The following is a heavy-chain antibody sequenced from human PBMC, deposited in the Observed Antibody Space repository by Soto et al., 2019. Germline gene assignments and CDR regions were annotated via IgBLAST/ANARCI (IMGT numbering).Heavy chain of an antibody. J-gene: IGHJ1*01. CDR2: ISSDASST. CDR3: ARLPNKSPQN. CDR1: GFTFSSYW. Sequence: EVQLVESGGGLVQPGGSLRLSCAASGFTFSSYWMHWVRQAPGKGLVWGSSISSDASSTSYADPVKGRFTISRDNAKNTVFLQMNSVRAEDTAVYYCARLPNKSPQNWGQGTLVIVSP. V-gene: IGHV3-74*01.